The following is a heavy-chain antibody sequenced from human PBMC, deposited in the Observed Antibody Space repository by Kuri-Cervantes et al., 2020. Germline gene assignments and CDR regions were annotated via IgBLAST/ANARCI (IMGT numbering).Heavy chain of an antibody. V-gene: IGHV1-46*01. Sequence: GGSLRLSCKASGYTFTSYYMHWVRQAPGQGLEWMGIINFSGGSTSYAQKLQGRVTMTTDTSTSTAYMELRSLRSDDTAVYYCARGEVPVAGSAFDIWGQGTMVTVSS. D-gene: IGHD6-19*01. CDR1: GYTFTSYY. J-gene: IGHJ3*02. CDR2: INFSGGST. CDR3: ARGEVPVAGSAFDI.